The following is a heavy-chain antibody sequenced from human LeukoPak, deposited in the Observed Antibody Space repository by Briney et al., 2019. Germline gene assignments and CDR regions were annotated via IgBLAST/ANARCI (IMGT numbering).Heavy chain of an antibody. V-gene: IGHV4-31*03. CDR1: GGSISSGGYY. Sequence: TLSLTCTVSGGSISSGGYYWSWIRQHPGKGLEWIGYIYYSGSTNYNPSLKSRVTISVDTSKNQFSLKLSSVTAADTAVYYCARGPSVGATEGGVFDYWGQGTLVTVSS. CDR3: ARGPSVGATEGGVFDY. CDR2: IYYSGST. D-gene: IGHD1-26*01. J-gene: IGHJ4*02.